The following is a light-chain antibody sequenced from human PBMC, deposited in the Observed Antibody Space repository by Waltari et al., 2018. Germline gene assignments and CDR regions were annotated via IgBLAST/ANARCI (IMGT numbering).Light chain of an antibody. V-gene: IGLV2-23*02. CDR2: EVS. J-gene: IGLJ1*01. CDR1: SSDVGSYDL. Sequence: QSALTQPASVSGSPGQSSTISCTGTSSDVGSYDLVSWYQQHPGRAPKLVIFEVSKRPSGVSNRFSGSKSGNTASLTISGLQAEDEADYYCCSYGGSRSVFGSGTKVTVL. CDR3: CSYGGSRSV.